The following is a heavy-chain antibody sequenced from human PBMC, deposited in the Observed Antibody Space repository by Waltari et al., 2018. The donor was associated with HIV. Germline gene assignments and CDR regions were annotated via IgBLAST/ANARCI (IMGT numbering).Heavy chain of an antibody. CDR2: INHTGDT. J-gene: IGHJ6*02. D-gene: IGHD2-2*01. V-gene: IGHV4-39*01. Sequence: QLQLQESGPGLVKPSETLSLTCTVSGGSISSSSYYWGWIRQPPGKGQDWIGSINHTGDTYYHPSRKRRVTISEDTSKNQFSLKLNSVTATDTAVYYCARLTSIGQRGPAAMSGYYYYGMDVWGQGTTVTVSS. CDR3: ARLTSIGQRGPAAMSGYYYYGMDV. CDR1: GGSISSSSYY.